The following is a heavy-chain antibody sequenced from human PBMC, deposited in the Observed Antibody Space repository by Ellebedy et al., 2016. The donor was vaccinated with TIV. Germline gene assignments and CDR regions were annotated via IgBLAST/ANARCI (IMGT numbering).Heavy chain of an antibody. D-gene: IGHD5-18*01. Sequence: MPSETLSLTCAVYGGSFSGYYWSWIRQPPGKGLEWIGEINHSGSTNYNPSLKSRVTISVDTSKNQFSLKLSSVTAADTAVYYCASTFFNVDTAMGLDYWGQGTLVTVSS. CDR3: ASTFFNVDTAMGLDY. CDR2: INHSGST. J-gene: IGHJ4*02. CDR1: GGSFSGYY. V-gene: IGHV4-34*01.